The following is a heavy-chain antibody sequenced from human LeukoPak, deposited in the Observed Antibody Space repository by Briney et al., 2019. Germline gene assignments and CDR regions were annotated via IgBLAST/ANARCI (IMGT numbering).Heavy chain of an antibody. CDR1: GFTFDDFA. CDR3: ARGGAMRNHYYMDV. D-gene: IGHD2-2*01. CDR2: ISWNSGSI. Sequence: PGGSLRLSCAASGFTFDDFAMHWVRQAPGKGLEWVSGISWNSGSIDYADSVKGRFTISRDNAKNSLYLQLNSLRVEDMALYYCARGGAMRNHYYMDVWGKGTTVTVSS. J-gene: IGHJ6*03. V-gene: IGHV3-9*03.